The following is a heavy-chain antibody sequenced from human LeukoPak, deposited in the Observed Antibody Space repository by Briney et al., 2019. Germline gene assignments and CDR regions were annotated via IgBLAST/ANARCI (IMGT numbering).Heavy chain of an antibody. V-gene: IGHV3-9*01. Sequence: GGSLRLSCAASGFTFDDYAMHWVRQAPGKGLEWVSGISWNSGSTGYADSVKGRFTISRDNAKNSLYLQMNSLRAEDTALYYCAKDIGGDFWSGSPFDYWGQGTLVTVSS. CDR2: ISWNSGST. D-gene: IGHD3-3*01. CDR3: AKDIGGDFWSGSPFDY. J-gene: IGHJ4*02. CDR1: GFTFDDYA.